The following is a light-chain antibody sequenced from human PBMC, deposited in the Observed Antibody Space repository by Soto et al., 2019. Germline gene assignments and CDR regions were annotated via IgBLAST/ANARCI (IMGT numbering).Light chain of an antibody. CDR2: EGT. CDR1: NSDIGSYNL. CDR3: CSYAGSGTYA. J-gene: IGLJ1*01. V-gene: IGLV2-23*01. Sequence: QSVLTQPASVSGSPGQSITISCTGTNSDIGSYNLVSWYQQHPGKAPKLMIYEGTKRPSGVSNRFSGSKSGNTASLTISGLQAEDEADYYCCSYAGSGTYAFGTGTKVTVL.